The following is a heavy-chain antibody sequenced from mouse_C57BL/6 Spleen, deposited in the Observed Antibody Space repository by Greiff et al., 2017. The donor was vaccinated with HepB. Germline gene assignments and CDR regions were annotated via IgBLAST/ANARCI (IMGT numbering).Heavy chain of an antibody. J-gene: IGHJ4*01. CDR2: IYPGDGDT. D-gene: IGHD3-2*02. CDR1: GYAFSSSW. Sequence: QVQLQQSGPELVKPGASVKISCKASGYAFSSSWMNWVKQRPGKGLEWIGRIYPGDGDTNYNGKFKGKATLTADKSSSTAYMQLSSLTSEDSAVYFCARPSSSGYGDAMDYWGQGTSVTVSS. CDR3: ARPSSSGYGDAMDY. V-gene: IGHV1-82*01.